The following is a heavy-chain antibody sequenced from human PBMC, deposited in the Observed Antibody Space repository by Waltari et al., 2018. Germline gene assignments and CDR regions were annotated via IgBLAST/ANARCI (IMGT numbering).Heavy chain of an antibody. CDR3: TKDMDGATAMAPRLDF. Sequence: VHLVESGGGLVRPGRSLRLSCAASGFIFDDYGMDWVRQAPGKGLGWVAVINWNSGTIHYADSVKGRFTSSRDNAENSLYLQMNRLTTEDTAVYYCTKDMDGATAMAPRLDFWGQGTLVTVSS. V-gene: IGHV3-9*01. D-gene: IGHD5-18*01. CDR1: GFIFDDYG. CDR2: INWNSGTI. J-gene: IGHJ4*02.